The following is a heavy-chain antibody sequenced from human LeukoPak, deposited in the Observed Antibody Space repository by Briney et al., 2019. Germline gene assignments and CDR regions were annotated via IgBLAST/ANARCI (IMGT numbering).Heavy chain of an antibody. CDR3: ARDRTPLGYYYYMDV. Sequence: SETLSLTCTVSGGSISSYYWSWIRQPAGKGLEWIGRIYTSGSTNYNPSPKSRVTMSVDTSKNQFSLKLSSVTAADAAVYYCARDRTPLGYYYYMDVWGKGTTVTVSS. CDR2: IYTSGST. V-gene: IGHV4-4*07. CDR1: GGSISSYY. J-gene: IGHJ6*03. D-gene: IGHD7-27*01.